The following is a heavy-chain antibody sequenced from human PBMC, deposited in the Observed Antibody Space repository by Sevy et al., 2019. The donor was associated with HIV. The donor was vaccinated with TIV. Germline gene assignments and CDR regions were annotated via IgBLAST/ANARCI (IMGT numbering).Heavy chain of an antibody. CDR2: FDPEDGET. CDR1: GYTLTELS. D-gene: IGHD2-8*01. V-gene: IGHV1-24*01. Sequence: ASVKVSCKASGYTLTELSMHWVRQAPGKGLEWMGGFDPEDGETIYAQKFQGRVTMTEDTSTDTAYMELSSLRSEDTAVYYCATTHQYCTNGVCYKGVGFDPWGQGTLVTVSS. J-gene: IGHJ5*02. CDR3: ATTHQYCTNGVCYKGVGFDP.